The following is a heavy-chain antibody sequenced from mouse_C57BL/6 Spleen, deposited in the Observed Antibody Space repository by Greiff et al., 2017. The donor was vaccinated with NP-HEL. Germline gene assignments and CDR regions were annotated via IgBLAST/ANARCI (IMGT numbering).Heavy chain of an antibody. CDR1: GYTFTDYY. CDR2: INPNNGGT. J-gene: IGHJ2*01. V-gene: IGHV1-26*01. CDR3: ARGGYYDFLDY. Sequence: EVQLQESGPELVKPGASVKISCKASGYTFTDYYMNWVKQSHGKSLEWIGDINPNNGGTSYNQKFKGKATLTVDKSSSTAYMELRSLTSEDSAVYYCARGGYYDFLDYWGQGTTLTVSS. D-gene: IGHD2-4*01.